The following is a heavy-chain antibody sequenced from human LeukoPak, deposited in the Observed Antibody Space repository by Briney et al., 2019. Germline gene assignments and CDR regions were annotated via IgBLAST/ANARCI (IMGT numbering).Heavy chain of an antibody. D-gene: IGHD3-3*01. CDR2: IWYDGSNK. CDR3: AKDLRYYDFWSGLADY. CDR1: GFTFSTYG. Sequence: GRSLRLSCAASGFTFSTYGMHWVRQTPGKGLEWVALIWYDGSNKYYAGSVKGRFTISRDNSKNTLYLQMNSLRAEDTAVYYCAKDLRYYDFWSGLADYWGQGTLVTVSS. V-gene: IGHV3-33*06. J-gene: IGHJ4*02.